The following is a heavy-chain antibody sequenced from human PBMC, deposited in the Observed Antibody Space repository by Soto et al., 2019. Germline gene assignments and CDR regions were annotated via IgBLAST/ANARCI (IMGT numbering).Heavy chain of an antibody. CDR1: GFTFSSYA. CDR3: AIFSVAGGVKRWLQFRPLDY. D-gene: IGHD6-19*01. CDR2: ISGSGGST. J-gene: IGHJ4*02. Sequence: PGGSLRLSCAASGFTFSSYAMSWVRQAPGKGLEWVSAISGSGGSTYYADSVKGRFTISRDNSKNTLYLQMNSLRAEDTAVYYCAIFSVAGGVKRWLQFRPLDYWGQGTLVTVSS. V-gene: IGHV3-23*01.